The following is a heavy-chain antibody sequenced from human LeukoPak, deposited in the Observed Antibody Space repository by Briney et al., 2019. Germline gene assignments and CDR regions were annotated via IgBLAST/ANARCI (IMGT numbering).Heavy chain of an antibody. Sequence: PGRSLRLSCAASGFTFSSYAMHWVRQAPGKGLEWVAVISYDGSNKYYADSVKGRFTISRDNAKNALYLQMNSLRAEDTAVYYCARVTGGYPSFDYWGQGTLVTVSS. CDR2: ISYDGSNK. V-gene: IGHV3-30-3*01. CDR3: ARVTGGYPSFDY. D-gene: IGHD5-12*01. CDR1: GFTFSSYA. J-gene: IGHJ4*02.